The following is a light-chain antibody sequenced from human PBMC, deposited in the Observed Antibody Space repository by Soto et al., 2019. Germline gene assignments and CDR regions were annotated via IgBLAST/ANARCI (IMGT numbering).Light chain of an antibody. Sequence: EIVLAQSPGTLSLSPGERATLSCRASQSVSSSFLAWYQQKPGQAPRLLMYGASSRATGIPDRFSGSGSGTDFTLTISRLEPEDFAVYYCQQYGTSPITFGQGTRLEI. CDR1: QSVSSSF. CDR3: QQYGTSPIT. J-gene: IGKJ5*01. CDR2: GAS. V-gene: IGKV3-20*01.